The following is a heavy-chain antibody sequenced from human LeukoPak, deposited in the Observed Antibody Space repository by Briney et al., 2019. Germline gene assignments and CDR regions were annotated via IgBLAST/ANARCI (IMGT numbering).Heavy chain of an antibody. CDR1: GFTFSSYS. CDR3: ARDQYGDYSFDY. Sequence: PGGSLRLSCAASGFTFSSYSMNWVRQAPGKGLEWVSSISSSSSYIYYADPVKGRFTISRDNAKNPLYLQMNSLRAEDTAVYYCARDQYGDYSFDYWGQGTLVTVSS. D-gene: IGHD4-17*01. CDR2: ISSSSSYI. V-gene: IGHV3-21*01. J-gene: IGHJ4*02.